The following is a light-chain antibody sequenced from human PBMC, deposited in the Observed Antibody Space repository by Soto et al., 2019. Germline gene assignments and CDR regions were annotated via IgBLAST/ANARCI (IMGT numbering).Light chain of an antibody. Sequence: EVVMTQSPATLSVSPGERATLSCRASHNINSNLAWYQQKPGQAPRLLIYGASTRVTGIPARFSGSGSGTEFTLTISSLQSEDFAVYYCQQCNNWPPLTFGGGTKVEIK. CDR3: QQCNNWPPLT. CDR2: GAS. J-gene: IGKJ4*01. V-gene: IGKV3-15*01. CDR1: HNINSN.